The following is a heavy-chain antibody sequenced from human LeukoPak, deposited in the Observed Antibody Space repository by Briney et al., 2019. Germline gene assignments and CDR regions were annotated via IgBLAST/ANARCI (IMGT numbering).Heavy chain of an antibody. CDR1: GFSFSSYS. Sequence: GGSLRLSCTASGFSFSSYSMSWVRQAPGKGLEWVSFIYSDNTHYSDSVKGRFTISRDNSKNTLYLQMNSLRAEDTAVYYCARRAGAYSHPYDYWGQGTLVTVSS. D-gene: IGHD4/OR15-4a*01. J-gene: IGHJ4*02. CDR3: ARRAGAYSHPYDY. V-gene: IGHV3-53*01. CDR2: IYSDNT.